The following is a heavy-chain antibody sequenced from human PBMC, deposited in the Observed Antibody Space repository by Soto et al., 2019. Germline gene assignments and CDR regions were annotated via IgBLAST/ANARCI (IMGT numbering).Heavy chain of an antibody. V-gene: IGHV3-9*01. CDR1: GFTFDDYA. J-gene: IGHJ6*02. D-gene: IGHD4-17*01. CDR3: AKDGDSDLEGTILGAVDV. CDR2: LSWNGDET. Sequence: EVQLLESGGGLVQPGRSLRLSFVASGFTFDDYAMHWVRQAPGKGLEWVSGLSWNGDETDYADSIRGRFTISRDNTKNSLFLQMNSLRADDSALYYCAKDGDSDLEGTILGAVDVWGQGTTVTVSS.